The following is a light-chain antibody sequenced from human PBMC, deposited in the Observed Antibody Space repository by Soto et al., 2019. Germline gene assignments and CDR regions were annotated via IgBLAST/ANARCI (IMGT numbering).Light chain of an antibody. V-gene: IGLV2-23*02. J-gene: IGLJ1*01. CDR1: SSDVGSYNL. Sequence: QSALTQPASVSGSPGQSITISCTGTSSDVGSYNLVSWYQQHPGKAPKLMIYELSKRPSGVSNRFSGSKSGNTASLTISGLQAEDEADYYCCSYAGSSTFVYVFGTGTKVTVL. CDR3: CSYAGSSTFVYV. CDR2: ELS.